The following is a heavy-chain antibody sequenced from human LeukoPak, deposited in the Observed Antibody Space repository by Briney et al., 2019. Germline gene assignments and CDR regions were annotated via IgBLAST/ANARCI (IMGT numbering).Heavy chain of an antibody. J-gene: IGHJ5*02. V-gene: IGHV3-48*04. Sequence: GGSLRLSCAASGFTFSSYSMNWVRQAPGKGLEWVSYISSSSSTIYYADSVKGRFTISRDNAKNSPYLQMNSLRAEDTAVYYCARDQGLFLGRFDPWGQGTLVTVSS. CDR3: ARDQGLFLGRFDP. D-gene: IGHD3-22*01. CDR1: GFTFSSYS. CDR2: ISSSSSTI.